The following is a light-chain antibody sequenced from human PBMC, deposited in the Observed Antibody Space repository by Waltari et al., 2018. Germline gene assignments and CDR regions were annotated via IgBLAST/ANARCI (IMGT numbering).Light chain of an antibody. CDR2: DVT. CDR1: SSDVGGYNY. Sequence: QSALTQPASVSGSPGPSITISCTGTSSDVGGYNYVSWYQQHPGKAPKLMIYDVTNRPSGVSIRFSGSKSGNTASLTISGLQAEDEADYYCSSYTSSSTLYVFGTGTKVTVL. CDR3: SSYTSSSTLYV. J-gene: IGLJ1*01. V-gene: IGLV2-14*01.